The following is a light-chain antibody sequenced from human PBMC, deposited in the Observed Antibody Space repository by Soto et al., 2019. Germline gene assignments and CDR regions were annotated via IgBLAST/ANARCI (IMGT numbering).Light chain of an antibody. Sequence: QSVLTQPPSASGSPGQSVTISCTGTSSDVGSSNYVSWYQQHPGKAPKLLIYEVSKRPSGVPDRFSGSKSGNTASLTVSGLQAEDEADYYCSSNAGNINLIFGGGTKLTVL. CDR2: EVS. CDR3: SSNAGNINLI. V-gene: IGLV2-8*01. CDR1: SSDVGSSNY. J-gene: IGLJ2*01.